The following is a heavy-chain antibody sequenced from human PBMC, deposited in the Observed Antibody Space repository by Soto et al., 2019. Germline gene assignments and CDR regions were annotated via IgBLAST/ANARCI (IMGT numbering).Heavy chain of an antibody. CDR1: GYSFTSYW. D-gene: IGHD1-7*01. V-gene: IGHV5-51*01. Sequence: PGESLKISCKGSGYSFTSYWIGWVRQMPGKGLEWMGIIYPGDSDTRYSPSFQGQVTISADKSISTAYLQWSSLKASDTAMYYCARQRESELELPAFDYWGQGTLVTVSS. CDR3: ARQRESELELPAFDY. J-gene: IGHJ4*02. CDR2: IYPGDSDT.